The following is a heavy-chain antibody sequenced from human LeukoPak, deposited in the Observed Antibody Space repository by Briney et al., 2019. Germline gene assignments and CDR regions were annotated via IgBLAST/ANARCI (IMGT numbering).Heavy chain of an antibody. Sequence: GRSLRLSCAASGFNFSAYGMHWVRQAPGKGPEWVIVISYDGSYKYYADSVRGRFTISRDNSKNTLYLQMKNLRPEHTAVYYCARDFGILSGYADYWGQGTLVTVSS. V-gene: IGHV3-30*03. CDR3: ARDFGILSGYADY. J-gene: IGHJ4*02. CDR2: ISYDGSYK. D-gene: IGHD3-3*01. CDR1: GFNFSAYG.